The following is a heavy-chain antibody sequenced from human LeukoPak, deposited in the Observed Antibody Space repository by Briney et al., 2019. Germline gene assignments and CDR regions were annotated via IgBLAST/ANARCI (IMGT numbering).Heavy chain of an antibody. CDR2: IIPIFGTA. V-gene: IGHV1-69*06. CDR1: GGTFSSYA. CDR3: ARGGFCSGGRCYSDGGYFDL. Sequence: GASVKVSCKASGGTFSSYAISWVRQAPGQGLEWMGGIIPIFGTANYAQKFQGRVTITADKSTSTAYMELSSLRSEDTAVYFCARGGFCSGGRCYSDGGYFDLWGRGTLVTVSS. D-gene: IGHD2-15*01. J-gene: IGHJ2*01.